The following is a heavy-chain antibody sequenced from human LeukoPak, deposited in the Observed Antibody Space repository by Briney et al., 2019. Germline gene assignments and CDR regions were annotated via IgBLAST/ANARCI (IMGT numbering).Heavy chain of an antibody. CDR2: ISAYNGNT. V-gene: IGHV1-18*01. Sequence: ASVKVSCKASGYTFTSYGISWVRQAPGQGLEWMGWISAYNGNTNYAQKLQGRVTMTTDTSTSTAYMELRSLRSDDTAVYYCARDRDYDILTGSNWFDPWGQGTLVTVSS. J-gene: IGHJ5*02. CDR1: GYTFTSYG. D-gene: IGHD3-9*01. CDR3: ARDRDYDILTGSNWFDP.